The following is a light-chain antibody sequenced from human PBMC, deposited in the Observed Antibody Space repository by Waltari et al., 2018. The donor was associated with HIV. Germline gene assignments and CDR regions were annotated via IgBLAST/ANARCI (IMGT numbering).Light chain of an antibody. CDR2: STN. J-gene: IGLJ3*02. Sequence: QTVVTQEPSFSVSPGGTVPLTCGLTSDSVSTHSYPSWYQQTPGQAPRTLIYSTNTRSSGVPDRFSGSILGNKAALTITGAQADDESDYYCVLYMGSGVWVFGGGTKLTVL. CDR1: SDSVSTHSY. CDR3: VLYMGSGVWV. V-gene: IGLV8-61*01.